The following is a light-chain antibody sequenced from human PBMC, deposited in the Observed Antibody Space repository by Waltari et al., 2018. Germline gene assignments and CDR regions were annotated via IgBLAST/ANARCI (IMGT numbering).Light chain of an antibody. V-gene: IGKV1-5*03. CDR1: QGNGRW. Sequence: DIQLTQSPSTLSASVGDRVTLTCRASQGNGRWLAWYQQQPGKTPDLLIYKASIVERGGPSRFSGSGSGTEFTLTITGLQPLDVATYYCQEYDSHWSFGQGTKVEIK. J-gene: IGKJ1*01. CDR2: KAS. CDR3: QEYDSHWS.